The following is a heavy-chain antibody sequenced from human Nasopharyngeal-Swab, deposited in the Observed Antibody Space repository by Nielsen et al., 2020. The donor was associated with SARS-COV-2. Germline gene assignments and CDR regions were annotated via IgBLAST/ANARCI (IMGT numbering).Heavy chain of an antibody. D-gene: IGHD3-22*01. J-gene: IGHJ4*02. Sequence: GESLKISCAASGFTFDDDTMHWVRHAPGKGLEWVSLISWDGGSTYYADSVKGRFTISSDNSKNSLYLQMNSLRTEDTALYYCAKVMIVVVISGAFDYWGQGTLVTVSS. CDR1: GFTFDDDT. CDR2: ISWDGGST. V-gene: IGHV3-43*01. CDR3: AKVMIVVVISGAFDY.